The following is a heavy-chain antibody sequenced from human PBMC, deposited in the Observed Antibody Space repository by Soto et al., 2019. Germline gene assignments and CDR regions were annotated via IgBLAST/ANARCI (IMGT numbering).Heavy chain of an antibody. J-gene: IGHJ4*02. CDR3: VRVRGGGTYHFDY. D-gene: IGHD3-10*01. CDR2: TRNKANSYTT. V-gene: IGHV3-72*01. CDR1: GFTFSDHY. Sequence: EVQLVESGGGLVQPGGSLRLSCAASGFTFSDHYMDWVRQAPGKGLEWVGRTRNKANSYTTEYAASVKGRFTISRDDSKNSLYLQMNSLKPDDTAVYFCVRVRGGGTYHFDYWGQGTLVPVSS.